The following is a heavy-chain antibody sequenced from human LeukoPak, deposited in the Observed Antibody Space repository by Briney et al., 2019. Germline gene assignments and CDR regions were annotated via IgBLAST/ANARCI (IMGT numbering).Heavy chain of an antibody. Sequence: GRSLRLSCAASGFTFSSYAMHWVRQAPGKGLEWVAVISYDGSNKYYADSVKGRFTISRDNSKNTLYLQMNSLRAEDTAVYYCARDPQKQNRYSSSWYRGAPDYWGQGTLVTVSS. CDR1: GFTFSSYA. J-gene: IGHJ4*02. CDR3: ARDPQKQNRYSSSWYRGAPDY. CDR2: ISYDGSNK. V-gene: IGHV3-30-3*01. D-gene: IGHD6-13*01.